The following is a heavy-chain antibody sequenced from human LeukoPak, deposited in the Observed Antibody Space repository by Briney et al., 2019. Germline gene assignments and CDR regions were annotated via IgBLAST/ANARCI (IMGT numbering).Heavy chain of an antibody. CDR1: GFTFNTAW. J-gene: IGHJ4*02. D-gene: IGHD3-3*01. CDR2: IKGKSDGETA. V-gene: IGHV3-15*01. Sequence: PGGSLRRSCAAYGFTFNTAWLSWFRQAPGKGLEGVVRIKGKSDGETAEYTAPVRVRFIISRDDSRNMMYLQKNSLRTEDTAVYYCTPGAIFGVVTYAEDYWGQGTLVTVSS. CDR3: TPGAIFGVVTYAEDY.